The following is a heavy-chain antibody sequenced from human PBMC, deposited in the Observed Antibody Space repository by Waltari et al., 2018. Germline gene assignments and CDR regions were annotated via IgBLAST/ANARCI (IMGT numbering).Heavy chain of an antibody. CDR2: ITHSGST. J-gene: IGHJ6*02. Sequence: QGQLQQWGAGLLKPSATLSLTCAVYGGSFSGYYWCGLRHPPGKGLEWSGEITHSGSTNYNPSLKSLVTISVDTSKNQFSLKLSSVTAADTAVYYCARSYYYYYGMDVWGQGTTVTVSS. V-gene: IGHV4-34*01. CDR3: ARSYYYYYGMDV. CDR1: GGSFSGYY.